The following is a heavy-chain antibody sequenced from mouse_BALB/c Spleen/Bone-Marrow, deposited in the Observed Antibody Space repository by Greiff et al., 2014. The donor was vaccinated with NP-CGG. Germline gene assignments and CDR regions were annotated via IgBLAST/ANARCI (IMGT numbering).Heavy chain of an antibody. V-gene: IGHV3-1*02. CDR3: AKDDYGRSRFAY. CDR1: GYSITSGYS. J-gene: IGHJ3*01. CDR2: IHYSGST. D-gene: IGHD1-1*01. Sequence: DVQLVESGPDLVKPSQSLSLTCTVAGYSITSGYSWHWIRQFPGNKLEWMGYIHYSGSTNYNPSLKSRISITRDTSKNQFFLQLNSVTTEDTATYYCAKDDYGRSRFAYWGQGTLVTVSA.